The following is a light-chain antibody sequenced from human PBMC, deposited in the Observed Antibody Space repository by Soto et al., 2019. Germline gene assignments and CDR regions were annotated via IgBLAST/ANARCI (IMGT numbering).Light chain of an antibody. V-gene: IGLV2-14*01. CDR1: MRDVGAYNL. CDR2: EVR. CDR3: QSCDSSLSGYVV. Sequence: QSALTQPASVSGSAGQSITISCSGTMRDVGAYNLVSWYQQHPGTAPKLIIYEVRNRPSGISSRFSGSRSGNTASLTISGLQAEDEADYYCQSCDSSLSGYVVFGGGTKLTVL. J-gene: IGLJ2*01.